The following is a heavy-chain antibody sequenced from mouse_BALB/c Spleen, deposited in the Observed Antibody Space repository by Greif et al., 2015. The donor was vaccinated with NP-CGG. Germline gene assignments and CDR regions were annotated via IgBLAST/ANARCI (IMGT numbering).Heavy chain of an antibody. CDR3: TTLYYGNYVYYAMDY. CDR2: IYPSDSYT. CDR1: GYTFTSYW. D-gene: IGHD2-1*01. Sequence: QVQLQQPGAELVRPGASVKLSCKASGYTFTSYWISWVKQRPGQGLEWIGNIYPSDSYTNYNQKFKDKATLTVDKSSSTAYMQLSSPTSEDSAVYYCTTLYYGNYVYYAMDYWGQGTSVTVSS. J-gene: IGHJ4*01. V-gene: IGHV1-69*02.